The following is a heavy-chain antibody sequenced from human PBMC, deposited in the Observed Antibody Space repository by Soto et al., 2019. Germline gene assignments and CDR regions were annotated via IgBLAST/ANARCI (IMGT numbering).Heavy chain of an antibody. CDR1: GGSISSYY. V-gene: IGHV4-59*01. CDR2: IYYSGST. Sequence: KSSETLSLTCTVSGGSISSYYWSWIRQPPGKGLEWIGYIYYSGSTNYNPSLKSRVTISVDTSKNQFSLKLSSVTAADTAVYYCARVKRVTTYPQGFFDYWGRGTLVTVSS. J-gene: IGHJ4*02. CDR3: ARVKRVTTYPQGFFDY. D-gene: IGHD4-17*01.